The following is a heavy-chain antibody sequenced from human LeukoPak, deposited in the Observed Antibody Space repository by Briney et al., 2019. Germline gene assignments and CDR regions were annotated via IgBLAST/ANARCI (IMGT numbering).Heavy chain of an antibody. CDR3: ARDSSPGYSSINWFDP. J-gene: IGHJ5*02. V-gene: IGHV4-59*01. CDR2: IYYSGST. D-gene: IGHD6-13*01. CDR1: GGSISSYY. Sequence: SETLSLTCTVSGGSISSYYWSWIRQPPGKGLEWNGYIYYSGSTNYNPSLKSRVTISVDTSKNQFSLKLSSVTAADTAVYYCARDSSPGYSSINWFDPWGQGTLVTVSS.